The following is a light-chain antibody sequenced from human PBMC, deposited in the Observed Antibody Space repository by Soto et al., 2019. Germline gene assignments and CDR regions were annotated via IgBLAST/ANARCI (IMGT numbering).Light chain of an antibody. CDR1: SSDVGGYYY. CDR2: EVS. J-gene: IGLJ1*01. Sequence: QSALTQPPSASGSPGQSVTISCTGTSSDVGGYYYVSWYQQHPGKAPKLMIYEVSKRPSGVPDRFSGSKSGNTASLTVSGLQAEDEADYYCSSYAGTNTPYVFGTGTKVTGL. CDR3: SSYAGTNTPYV. V-gene: IGLV2-8*01.